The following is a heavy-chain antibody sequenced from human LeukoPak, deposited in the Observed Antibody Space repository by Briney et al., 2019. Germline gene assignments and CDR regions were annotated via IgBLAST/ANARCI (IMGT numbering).Heavy chain of an antibody. CDR1: GFTFSSYS. Sequence: PGGSLRLSCAASGFTFSSYSMNWVRQAPGKGLEWVSSISSSSYIYYADSVKGRFTISRDNAKNSLYLQMNSLRAEDTAVYYCARDVSSGWYRDYWGQGTLVTVSS. V-gene: IGHV3-21*01. D-gene: IGHD6-19*01. J-gene: IGHJ4*02. CDR2: ISSSSYI. CDR3: ARDVSSGWYRDY.